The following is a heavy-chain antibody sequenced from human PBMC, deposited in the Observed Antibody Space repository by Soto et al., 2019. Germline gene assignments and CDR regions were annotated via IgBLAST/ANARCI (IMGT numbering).Heavy chain of an antibody. CDR2: IIPMSPMP. Sequence: QVHLVQSGAEVKKPGSSVKVVCKASADTFNRYTVSWVRQAPGQGLEWMGRIIPMSPMPIYAQKFRGRVTFTADKSTTSVYMELSSLTSDDTAVYYCARGEGGNGNWYTLWGQGTLVTVSS. V-gene: IGHV1-69*02. CDR3: ARGEGGNGNWYTL. CDR1: ADTFNRYT. J-gene: IGHJ4*02. D-gene: IGHD2-15*01.